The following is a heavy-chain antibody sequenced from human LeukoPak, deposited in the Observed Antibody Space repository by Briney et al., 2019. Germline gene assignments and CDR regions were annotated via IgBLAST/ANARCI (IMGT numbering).Heavy chain of an antibody. CDR1: RGAISSSSYY. CDR2: IYYSGST. J-gene: IGHJ6*02. Sequence: PSETLSLTCTVSRGAISSSSYYWGWIRQPPGMGLEWIGSIYYSGSTYYNPSLKSRVTISLDTSTNQFSLKLSSVTAADTAVYYCGSLNEILNRHYGIDVWGQGTTVTVSS. D-gene: IGHD3-9*01. V-gene: IGHV4-39*01. CDR3: GSLNEILNRHYGIDV.